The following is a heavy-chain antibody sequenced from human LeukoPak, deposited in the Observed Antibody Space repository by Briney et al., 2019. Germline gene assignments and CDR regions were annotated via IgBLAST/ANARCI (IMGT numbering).Heavy chain of an antibody. CDR2: IHHSGTS. CDR3: ASLMGSGSWYSWFDP. CDR1: GGSISSSNW. J-gene: IGHJ5*02. D-gene: IGHD6-13*01. Sequence: PSETLSLTCAVSGGSISSSNWWSWVRQPPGKGLEWIGEIHHSGTSIYNPSLTSRVTISADKSKNQFSLKVTSVTAADTAVYYCASLMGSGSWYSWFDPWGQGTLVTVSS. V-gene: IGHV4-4*02.